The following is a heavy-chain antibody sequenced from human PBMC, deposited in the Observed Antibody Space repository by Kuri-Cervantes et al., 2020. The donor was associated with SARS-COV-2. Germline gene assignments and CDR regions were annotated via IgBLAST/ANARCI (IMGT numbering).Heavy chain of an antibody. CDR1: GGSISSGDYY. D-gene: IGHD3-3*01. CDR2: IYYSGST. CDR3: AREGGGDPLVLGFGVVIHDAFDI. J-gene: IGHJ3*02. V-gene: IGHV4-61*08. Sequence: SETLSLTCTVSGGSISSGDYYWSWIRQPPGKGLEWIGYIYYSGSTNYNPSLKSRVTISVDTSKNQFSLKLSSVTAADTAVYYCAREGGGDPLVLGFGVVIHDAFDIWGQGTMVTVSS.